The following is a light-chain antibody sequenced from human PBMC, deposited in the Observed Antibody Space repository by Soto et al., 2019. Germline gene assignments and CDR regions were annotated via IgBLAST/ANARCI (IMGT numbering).Light chain of an antibody. V-gene: IGKV3-11*01. CDR1: QSVGSY. J-gene: IGKJ4*01. Sequence: EIWYTLGPATPCLTAGVGATLSSKVIQSVGSYLAWYQQKPGQAPRLLIYDASNRATGIPARFSGSGSGTDFTLTISCLEPEDFAVYCCQQYGSSRGVTFGGGTKVDI. CDR3: QQYGSSRGVT. CDR2: DAS.